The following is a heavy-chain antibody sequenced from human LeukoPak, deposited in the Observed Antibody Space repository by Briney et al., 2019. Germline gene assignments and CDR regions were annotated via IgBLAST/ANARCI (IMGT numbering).Heavy chain of an antibody. CDR1: GGSFSGYY. D-gene: IGHD3-16*01. Sequence: SETLSLTCAVYGGSFSGYYWSWICQPPGKGLEWIGEINHSGSTNYNPSLKRRVTMSVDTSKNQFSLRVSSVTAADTAFYYCARLSNPYGGFHLDFWGQGTLVAVSS. CDR2: INHSGST. CDR3: ARLSNPYGGFHLDF. J-gene: IGHJ4*02. V-gene: IGHV4-34*01.